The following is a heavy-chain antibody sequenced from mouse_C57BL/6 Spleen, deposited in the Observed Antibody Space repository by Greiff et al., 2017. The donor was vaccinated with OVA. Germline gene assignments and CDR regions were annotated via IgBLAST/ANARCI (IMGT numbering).Heavy chain of an antibody. Sequence: EVMLVESGGGLVKPGGSLKLSCAASGFTFSDYGMHWVRQAPEKGLERVAYISSGSSTIYYADTVKGRFTISRDNAKNTLFLQMTSLRSEDTAMYYCARNYDYGDYYAMDYWGQGTSVTVSS. CDR3: ARNYDYGDYYAMDY. CDR2: ISSGSSTI. D-gene: IGHD2-4*01. CDR1: GFTFSDYG. V-gene: IGHV5-17*01. J-gene: IGHJ4*01.